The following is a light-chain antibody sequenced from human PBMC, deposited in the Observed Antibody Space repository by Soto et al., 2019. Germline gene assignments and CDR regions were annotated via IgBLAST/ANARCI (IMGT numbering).Light chain of an antibody. CDR2: GAY. V-gene: IGKV3-20*01. CDR1: QSVNINN. CDR3: QQHGSSPPYT. J-gene: IGKJ2*01. Sequence: EVVLTQSPGTLSLSPGERATLSCRASQSVNINNLAWHQQKPGQAPRLLIYGAYNRATGIPDRFSGSGSGADFTLTISRLEPEDFAVYYCQQHGSSPPYTFGQGTTVDIK.